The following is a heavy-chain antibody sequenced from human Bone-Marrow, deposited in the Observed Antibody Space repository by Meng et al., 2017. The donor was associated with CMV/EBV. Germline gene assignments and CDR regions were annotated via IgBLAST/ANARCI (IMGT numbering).Heavy chain of an antibody. Sequence: GGSLRLSCAASGFTFDDYAMHWVRQAPGKGLEWVSGISWNSGSIGYADSVKGRFTISRDNAKNSLYLQTNSLRAEDTALYYCAKDQSGYSYGASYYYYGMDVWGQGTTVTVSS. CDR3: AKDQSGYSYGASYYYYGMDV. D-gene: IGHD5-18*01. CDR1: GFTFDDYA. J-gene: IGHJ6*02. CDR2: ISWNSGSI. V-gene: IGHV3-9*01.